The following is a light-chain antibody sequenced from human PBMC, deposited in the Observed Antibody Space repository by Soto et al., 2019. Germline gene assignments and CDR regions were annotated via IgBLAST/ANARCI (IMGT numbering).Light chain of an antibody. V-gene: IGKV3-11*01. J-gene: IGKJ5*01. CDR1: QSVSSY. Sequence: EIVLTQSPASLSLSPGERATLSCRASQSVSSYLAWYQQKPGQAPRLLIYGASNRATGIPARFSGSGSGTDFTLTISGLEPEDFAVYYCQQRTNRPPITFGQGTRLEIK. CDR2: GAS. CDR3: QQRTNRPPIT.